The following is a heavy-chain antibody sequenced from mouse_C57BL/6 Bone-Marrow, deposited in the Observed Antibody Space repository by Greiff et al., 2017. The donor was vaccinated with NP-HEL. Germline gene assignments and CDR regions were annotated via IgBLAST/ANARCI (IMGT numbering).Heavy chain of an antibody. V-gene: IGHV1-81*01. CDR3: ARPTVVYYYAMDY. D-gene: IGHD1-1*01. CDR1: GYNFTSYG. Sequence: VQLQESGAELARPGASVKLSCKASGYNFTSYGISWVKQRTGQGLEWIGEIYPRSGNTYYNEKFKGKATLTADKSSSTAYMELRSLTSEDSAVYFCARPTVVYYYAMDYWGQGTSVTVSS. J-gene: IGHJ4*01. CDR2: IYPRSGNT.